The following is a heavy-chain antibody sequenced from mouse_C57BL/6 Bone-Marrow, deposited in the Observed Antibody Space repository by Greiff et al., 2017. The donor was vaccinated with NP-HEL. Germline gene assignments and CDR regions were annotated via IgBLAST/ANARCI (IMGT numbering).Heavy chain of an antibody. CDR3: ARDETGYFDY. CDR1: GFTFSSYA. J-gene: IGHJ2*01. V-gene: IGHV5-4*01. Sequence: EVKLMESGGGLVKPGGSLKLSCAASGFTFSSYAMSWVRQTPEKRLEWVATISDGGSYTYYPDNVKGRFTISRDNAKNNLYLQMSHLKSEDTAMYYCARDETGYFDYWGQGTTLTVSS. CDR2: ISDGGSYT.